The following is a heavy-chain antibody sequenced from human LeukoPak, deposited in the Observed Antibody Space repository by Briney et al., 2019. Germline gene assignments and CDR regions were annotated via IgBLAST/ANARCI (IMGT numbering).Heavy chain of an antibody. V-gene: IGHV4-34*01. CDR3: ARCHSSSWYGWFDP. CDR2: INHSGST. Sequence: SETLSLTCAVYGGSFSGDYWSWIRQPPGKGLEWIGEINHSGSTNYNPSLKSRVTISVDTSKNQFSLKLSSVTAADTAVYYCARCHSSSWYGWFDPWGQGTLVTVSS. J-gene: IGHJ5*02. CDR1: GGSFSGDY. D-gene: IGHD6-13*01.